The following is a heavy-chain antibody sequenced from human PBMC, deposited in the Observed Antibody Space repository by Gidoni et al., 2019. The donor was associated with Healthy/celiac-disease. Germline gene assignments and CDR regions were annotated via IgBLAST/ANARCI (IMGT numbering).Heavy chain of an antibody. Sequence: EVQLVESGGGLVQPGRSLRLSCAASGFTFDDYAMHWVRQAPGKGLGWVSGISGNSGSIGYADSVKGRFTISRDNAKNSLYLQMNSLRAEDTALYYCAKDRSGYYSYYFDYWGQGTLVTVSS. CDR3: AKDRSGYYSYYFDY. D-gene: IGHD3-22*01. J-gene: IGHJ4*02. CDR2: ISGNSGSI. CDR1: GFTFDDYA. V-gene: IGHV3-9*01.